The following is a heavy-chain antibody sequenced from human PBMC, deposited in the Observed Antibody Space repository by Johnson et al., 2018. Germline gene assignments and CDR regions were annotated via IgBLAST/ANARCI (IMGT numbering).Heavy chain of an antibody. CDR1: GFTVSNNY. CDR3: VRERAPFDAFGI. CDR2: IYSGGRT. J-gene: IGHJ3*02. V-gene: IGHV3-66*01. Sequence: VQLVQSGGGLVQPGGSLRLSCAASGFTVSNNYINWVRQAPGKGLEWVSVIYSGGRTFYADSVKGRFTISRDNSGNTLFLQLNSLRAEDTAVYFCVRERAPFDAFGIWGQGTMVTVSS.